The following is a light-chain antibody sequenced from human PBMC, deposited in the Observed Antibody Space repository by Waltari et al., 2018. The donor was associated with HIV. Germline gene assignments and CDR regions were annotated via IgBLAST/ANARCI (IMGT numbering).Light chain of an antibody. CDR1: SSAVGRYNP. Sequence: SALTQPASVSASPGPSITISCTGTSSAVGRYNPVSWYQQHPGKAPKLMIYEVSKRPSGVSDRFSGSKSGNTASLTISGLQAEDEADYYCCSYAGSSYIFGTGTKVTVL. CDR2: EVS. CDR3: CSYAGSSYI. J-gene: IGLJ1*01. V-gene: IGLV2-23*02.